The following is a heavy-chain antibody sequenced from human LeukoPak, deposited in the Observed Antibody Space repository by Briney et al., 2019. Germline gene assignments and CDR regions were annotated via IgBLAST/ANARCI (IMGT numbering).Heavy chain of an antibody. V-gene: IGHV4-59*12. J-gene: IGHJ4*02. Sequence: PSETLSLTCTVSGGSISSYYWSWIRQPPGKGLEWIGYIYYSGSTNYNPSLKSRVTISLDTSKNQFSLKLSSVTAADTAVYYCARDPDYWTGYYYFDYWGQGTLVTVSS. CDR3: ARDPDYWTGYYYFDY. CDR2: IYYSGST. CDR1: GGSISSYY. D-gene: IGHD3/OR15-3a*01.